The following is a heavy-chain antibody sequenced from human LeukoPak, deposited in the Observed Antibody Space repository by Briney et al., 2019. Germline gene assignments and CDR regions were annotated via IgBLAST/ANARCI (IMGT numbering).Heavy chain of an antibody. D-gene: IGHD3-16*02. CDR2: IYYSGST. V-gene: IGHV4-59*08. CDR1: GGSISSYY. J-gene: IGHJ4*02. Sequence: SETLSLTCTVSGGSISSYYWSWIRQPPGKGLEWIGYIYYSGSTNYNPSLKSRVTISVDTSKNQFSLKLSSVTAADTAVYYCARHGGDYVWGSYRLSFDYWGQGTLVPSPQ. CDR3: ARHGGDYVWGSYRLSFDY.